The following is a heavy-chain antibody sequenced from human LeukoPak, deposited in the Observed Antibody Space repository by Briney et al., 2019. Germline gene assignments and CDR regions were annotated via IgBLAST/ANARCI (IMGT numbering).Heavy chain of an antibody. CDR3: ARSIAARGYDAFDI. Sequence: ASVKVSCKAFGYTFTNFGITWVRQAPGQGLEWMGWISAYNGDTIYAQKLQGRVTMTTDTSTSTAYMELSSLRSEDTAVYYCARSIAARGYDAFDIWGQGTMVTVSS. J-gene: IGHJ3*02. CDR1: GYTFTNFG. V-gene: IGHV1-18*01. D-gene: IGHD6-6*01. CDR2: ISAYNGDT.